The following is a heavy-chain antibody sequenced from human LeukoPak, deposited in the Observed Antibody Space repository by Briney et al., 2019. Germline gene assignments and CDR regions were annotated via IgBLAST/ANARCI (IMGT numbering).Heavy chain of an antibody. J-gene: IGHJ4*02. V-gene: IGHV4-59*01. Sequence: SETLSLTCSVSGGSISSYYWSWIRQPPGKGLEWIGYISYSGSTNYNPSLKSRVTISVDTSRNQFSLKLSSVTAADTALYYCARGRDSGSNYGVFGWGQGTLVTVFS. D-gene: IGHD1-26*01. CDR2: ISYSGST. CDR3: ARGRDSGSNYGVFG. CDR1: GGSISSYY.